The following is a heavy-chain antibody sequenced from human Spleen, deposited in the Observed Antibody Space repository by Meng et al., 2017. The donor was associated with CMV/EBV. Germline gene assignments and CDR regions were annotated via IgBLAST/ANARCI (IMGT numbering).Heavy chain of an antibody. Sequence: GSLRLSCAVSGDSISRNLWWSRVRQPPGKGLEWIGEISYSGSTKYNPSLQSRVTISSDTTNNRFSLRLNSVTAADTGVYFCARSPGFWSLDYWGRGTLVTVSS. V-gene: IGHV4-4*01. CDR2: ISYSGST. D-gene: IGHD2-8*02. CDR1: GDSISRNLW. CDR3: ARSPGFWSLDY. J-gene: IGHJ4*02.